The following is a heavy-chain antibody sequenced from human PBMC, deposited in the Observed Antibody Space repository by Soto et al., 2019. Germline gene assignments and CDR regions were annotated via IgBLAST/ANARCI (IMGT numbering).Heavy chain of an antibody. CDR1: GFTFSSYS. D-gene: IGHD2-2*01. J-gene: IGHJ6*03. Sequence: GGSLRLSCAASGFTFSSYSMNWVRQAPGKGLEWVSSISSSSSYIYYADSVKGRFTIFRDNAKNSLYLQMNSLRAEDTAVYYCVREEIVVVPAATSNYYYYYMDVWGKGTTVTVSS. CDR3: VREEIVVVPAATSNYYYYYMDV. CDR2: ISSSSSYI. V-gene: IGHV3-21*01.